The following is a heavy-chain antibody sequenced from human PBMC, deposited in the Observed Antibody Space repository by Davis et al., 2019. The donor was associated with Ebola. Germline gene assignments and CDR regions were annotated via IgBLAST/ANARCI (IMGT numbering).Heavy chain of an antibody. CDR3: ARGHYYYGMDV. CDR1: GGSFSGYY. V-gene: IGHV4-34*01. J-gene: IGHJ6*02. Sequence: SETLSLTCAVYGGSFSGYYWSWIRQPPGKGLEWIGEINHSGSTNYNPSLKSRVTISVDTSKNQFSLKLSSVTAADTAVYYCARGHYYYGMDVWGQGTTVTVSS. CDR2: INHSGST.